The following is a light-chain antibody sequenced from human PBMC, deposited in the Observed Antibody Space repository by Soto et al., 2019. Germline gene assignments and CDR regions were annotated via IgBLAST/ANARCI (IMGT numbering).Light chain of an antibody. CDR2: ANT. CDR3: AAWDDSLNGWV. CDR1: GSNLRGNT. Sequence: QSVLTQPPSASGTPGQRVTISCSGSGSNLRGNTVNWYQHLPGTAPKLLIYANTQRPSGVPDRFSGSKSGTSASLAISGLQSDDEADYYGAAWDDSLNGWVFGGGTKLTVL. V-gene: IGLV1-44*01. J-gene: IGLJ3*02.